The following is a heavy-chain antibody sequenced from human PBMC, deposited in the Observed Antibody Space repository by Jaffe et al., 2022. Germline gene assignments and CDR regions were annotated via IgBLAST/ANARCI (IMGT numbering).Heavy chain of an antibody. CDR1: GGSISSGSYY. Sequence: QVQLQESGPGLVKPSQTLSLTCTVSGGSISSGSYYWSWIRQPAGKGLEWIGRIYTSGSTNYNPSLKSRVTISVDTSKNQFSLKLSSVTAADTAVYYCARDRILYDYVSFGEAGWYFDLWGRGTLVTVSS. D-gene: IGHD3-16*01. J-gene: IGHJ2*01. CDR2: IYTSGST. CDR3: ARDRILYDYVSFGEAGWYFDL. V-gene: IGHV4-61*02.